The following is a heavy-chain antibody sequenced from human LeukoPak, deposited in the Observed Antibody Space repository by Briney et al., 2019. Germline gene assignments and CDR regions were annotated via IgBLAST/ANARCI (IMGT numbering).Heavy chain of an antibody. J-gene: IGHJ1*01. CDR3: ARGVRDSSGREYFQH. Sequence: ASVKVSCKASGYTFTSYDINWVRQATGQGLEWMGWMNPNSGNTGYAQKFQGRVTMTRNTSINTAYMELSSLRSEDTAVFYCARGVRDSSGREYFQHWGQGTPVTVSS. CDR2: MNPNSGNT. CDR1: GYTFTSYD. D-gene: IGHD3-22*01. V-gene: IGHV1-8*01.